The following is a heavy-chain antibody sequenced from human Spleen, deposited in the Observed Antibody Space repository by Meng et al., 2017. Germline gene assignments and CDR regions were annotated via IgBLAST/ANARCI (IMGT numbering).Heavy chain of an antibody. V-gene: IGHV4-34*01. Sequence: SETLSLTCAVYGGSFSGYYWSWIRQPPGKGLEWIGEINHSGSTNYNPSLKSRVTISVDTSKNQFSLKLSSVTAADTAVYYCARVPAPAATDHYYYYGMDVWGQGTTVTVSS. CDR3: ARVPAPAATDHYYYYGMDV. D-gene: IGHD2-2*01. CDR1: GGSFSGYY. CDR2: INHSGST. J-gene: IGHJ6*02.